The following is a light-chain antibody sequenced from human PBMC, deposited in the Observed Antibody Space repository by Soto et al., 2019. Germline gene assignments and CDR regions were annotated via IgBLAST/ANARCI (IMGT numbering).Light chain of an antibody. CDR3: ISYAGSKLV. Sequence: QSVLTQPPSASGTPGQSVTISCTGTSSDVGGYNYVSWYQQRPGKAPKLMIFEVSKRPSGVPDRFSGSKSGNTASLTVSGLHTEDEADYYCISYAGSKLVFGGGTKLTVL. J-gene: IGLJ2*01. V-gene: IGLV2-8*01. CDR2: EVS. CDR1: SSDVGGYNY.